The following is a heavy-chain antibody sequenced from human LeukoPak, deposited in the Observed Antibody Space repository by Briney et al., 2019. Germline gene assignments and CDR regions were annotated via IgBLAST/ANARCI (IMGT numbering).Heavy chain of an antibody. V-gene: IGHV4-39*01. Sequence: SETLSLTCTVPCGFISISSYYWGRLRPPPGKGLEWIGSIYYSGSTYYNPSLKSRLTISVDTSKNQFSLMLTSVTAANAAVYYCARYACSRSSLYYFDYWGQGTLVTVSS. J-gene: IGHJ4*02. CDR1: CGFISISSYY. CDR2: IYYSGST. D-gene: IGHD6-6*01. CDR3: ARYACSRSSLYYFDY.